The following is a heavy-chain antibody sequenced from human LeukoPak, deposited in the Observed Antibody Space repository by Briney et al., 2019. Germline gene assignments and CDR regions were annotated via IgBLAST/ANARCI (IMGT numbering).Heavy chain of an antibody. CDR2: INSVNT. D-gene: IGHD6-19*01. J-gene: IGHJ4*02. CDR3: AKGYTTGWSGGYLDY. CDR1: GFILSIYA. Sequence: GGSLRLSCVASGFILSIYAMNWVRQAPGKGLEWVSVINSVNTYYADSVKGRFTLSRDTSKNTLYLQMNSLRADDTAVYFCAKGYTTGWSGGYLDYWGQGTLVTVSS. V-gene: IGHV3-23*03.